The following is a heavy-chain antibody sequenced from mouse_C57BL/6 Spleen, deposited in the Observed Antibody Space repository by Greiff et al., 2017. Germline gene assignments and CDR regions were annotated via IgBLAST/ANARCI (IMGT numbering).Heavy chain of an antibody. J-gene: IGHJ2*01. D-gene: IGHD1-1*01. Sequence: EVQVVESGGGLVKPGGSLKLSCAASGFTFSSYTMSWVRQTPEKRLEWVATISGGGGNTYYPDSVKGRFTISRDNAKNTLYLQMSSLRSEDTALYYCARQEVFITTVVDPLDYWGQGTTLTVSS. V-gene: IGHV5-9*01. CDR1: GFTFSSYT. CDR2: ISGGGGNT. CDR3: ARQEVFITTVVDPLDY.